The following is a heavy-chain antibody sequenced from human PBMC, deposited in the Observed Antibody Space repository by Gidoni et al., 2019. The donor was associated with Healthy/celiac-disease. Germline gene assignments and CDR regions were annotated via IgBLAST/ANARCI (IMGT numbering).Heavy chain of an antibody. CDR1: GFTFSNAW. CDR2: IKSKTDGGTT. CDR3: TTDPFIITTLLFDP. J-gene: IGHJ5*02. V-gene: IGHV3-15*01. D-gene: IGHD3-22*01. Sequence: EVQLVESGGGLVKPGGSLRLSCAASGFTFSNAWMSWVRQAPGKGLEWVGRIKSKTDGGTTDYAAPVKGRFTISRDDSKNTLYLQMNSLKTEDTAVYYCTTDPFIITTLLFDPWGQGTLVTVSS.